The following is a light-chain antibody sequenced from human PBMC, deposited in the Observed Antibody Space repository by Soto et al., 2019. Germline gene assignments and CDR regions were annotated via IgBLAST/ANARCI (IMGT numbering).Light chain of an antibody. CDR1: ETISTY. Sequence: DIQMTQSPSSLSASVGDRVTITCRASETISTYLNWYQQKPGKAPNLLIYFASTLQSGVTSRFSGIGSGTDLTLTISTLQPEDFATYYCQQSYSSVRTVGQGTKVEVK. V-gene: IGKV1-39*01. CDR2: FAS. CDR3: QQSYSSVRT. J-gene: IGKJ1*01.